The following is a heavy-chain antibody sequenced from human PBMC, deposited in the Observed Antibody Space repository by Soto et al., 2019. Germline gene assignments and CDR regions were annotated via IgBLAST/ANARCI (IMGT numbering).Heavy chain of an antibody. Sequence: SETLSLTCTVSGTSISGFYWSWIRKSAGKGLEWIGRIYATGTTDYNPSLKSRVMMSVDTSKKQFSLKLRSVTAADTAVYYCVRDGTKTLRDWFDPWGQGISVTVSS. D-gene: IGHD1-1*01. J-gene: IGHJ5*02. CDR3: VRDGTKTLRDWFDP. CDR2: IYATGTT. V-gene: IGHV4-4*07. CDR1: GTSISGFY.